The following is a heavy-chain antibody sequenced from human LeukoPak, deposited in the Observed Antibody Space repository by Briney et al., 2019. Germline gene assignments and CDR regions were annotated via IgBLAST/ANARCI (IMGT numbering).Heavy chain of an antibody. J-gene: IGHJ4*02. D-gene: IGHD3-9*01. CDR1: GGSISSGSYY. CDR3: ARELRYFDNPFDY. CDR2: IYTSGST. V-gene: IGHV4-61*02. Sequence: SSETLSLTCTVSGGSISSGSYYWSWIRQPAGKGLEWIGRIYTSGSTNYNPSLKSRVTISVDTSKNQSSLKLSSVTAADTAVYYCARELRYFDNPFDYWGQGTLVTVSS.